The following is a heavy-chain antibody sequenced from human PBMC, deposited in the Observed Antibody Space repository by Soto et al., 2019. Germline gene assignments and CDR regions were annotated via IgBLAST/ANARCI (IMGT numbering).Heavy chain of an antibody. CDR3: ARGNALDV. J-gene: IGHJ3*01. CDR2: TYYRSKWFH. V-gene: IGHV6-1*01. D-gene: IGHD3-10*01. Sequence: QGQLQQSGPGLVKPSQTLSLTCAISGDSVSSDITSWNWIRQSPSRGLEWLGRTYYRSKWFHDYAASVKSRITINPDTSKHQFSLELNSMTPKDTAVYYCARGNALDVWGQGTVVTVSS. CDR1: GDSVSSDITS.